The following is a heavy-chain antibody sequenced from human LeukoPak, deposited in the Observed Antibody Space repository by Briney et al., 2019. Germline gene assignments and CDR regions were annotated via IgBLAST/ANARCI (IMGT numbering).Heavy chain of an antibody. CDR3: ARRYCSSTSCPGDHFDY. V-gene: IGHV1-2*02. D-gene: IGHD2-2*01. Sequence: ASVKVSCQACGYTFTGYYMHWLPQAPGQRLEWMEWINPNSCGTQYAQKFQGRVTMTTDTSISTAYMELSRLRSDDTAVYYCARRYCSSTSCPGDHFDYWGQGTLVTVSS. J-gene: IGHJ4*02. CDR1: GYTFTGYY. CDR2: INPNSCGT.